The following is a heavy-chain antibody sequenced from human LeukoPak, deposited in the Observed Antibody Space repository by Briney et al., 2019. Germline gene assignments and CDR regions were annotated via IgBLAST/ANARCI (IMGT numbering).Heavy chain of an antibody. D-gene: IGHD6-19*01. J-gene: IGHJ4*02. CDR2: INTDGSST. CDR1: GFTFSSYW. V-gene: IGHV3-74*01. CDR3: AKVQTWGGLAVTGTFDY. Sequence: PGGSLRLSCAASGFTFSSYWMHWVRQAPGKGLVWVSRINTDGSSTTYADSVKGRFTISRDNSKNTLYLQMNSLRAEDTAIYYCAKVQTWGGLAVTGTFDYWGQGTLVTVSS.